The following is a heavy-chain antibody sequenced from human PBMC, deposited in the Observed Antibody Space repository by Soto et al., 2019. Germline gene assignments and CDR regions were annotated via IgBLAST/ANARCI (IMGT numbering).Heavy chain of an antibody. V-gene: IGHV4-34*01. CDR1: GGSFSGYY. CDR3: ARRRSYDFWSCYYTGYYFDY. Sequence: SETLSLTCAVYGGSFSGYYWSWIRQPPGKGLEWIGEINHSGSTNYNPSLKSRVTISVDTSKNQFSLKLSSVTAADTAVYYCARRRSYDFWSCYYTGYYFDYWGQGTLVTVSS. J-gene: IGHJ4*02. D-gene: IGHD3-3*01. CDR2: INHSGST.